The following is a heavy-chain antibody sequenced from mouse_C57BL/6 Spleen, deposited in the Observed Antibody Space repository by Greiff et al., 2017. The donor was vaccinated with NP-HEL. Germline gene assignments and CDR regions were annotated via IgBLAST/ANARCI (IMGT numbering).Heavy chain of an antibody. CDR3: AREDGRLVDY. V-gene: IGHV3-6*01. CDR1: GYSITSGYY. CDR2: ISYDGSN. Sequence: EVQLQESGPGLVKPSQSLSLTCSVTGYSITSGYYWNWIRQFPGNKLEWMGYISYDGSNNYNPSLKNRISITRDTSKNQFFLKLNSVTTEDTATYYCAREDGRLVDYWGQGTSVTVSS. J-gene: IGHJ4*01. D-gene: IGHD2-3*01.